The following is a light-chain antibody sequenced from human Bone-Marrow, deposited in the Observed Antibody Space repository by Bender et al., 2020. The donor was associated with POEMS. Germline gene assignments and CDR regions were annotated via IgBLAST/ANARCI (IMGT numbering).Light chain of an antibody. J-gene: IGLJ2*01. CDR1: SSDIAAYNF. V-gene: IGLV2-8*01. CDR2: EVS. CDR3: SSYAGSNSMV. Sequence: QPALTQPPSASGSPGQSVTISCTGSSSDIAAYNFVSWYQQHPGKAPKLMIFEVSKRPSGVPARFSGSKSGNTASLTVSGLQAGDEADYYCSSYAGSNSMVFGGGTKLTVL.